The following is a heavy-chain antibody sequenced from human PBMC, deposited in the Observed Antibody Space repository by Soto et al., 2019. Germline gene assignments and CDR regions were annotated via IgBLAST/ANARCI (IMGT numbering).Heavy chain of an antibody. CDR2: IYYSGST. V-gene: IGHV4-39*01. CDR1: GGSISSSSYY. D-gene: IGHD3-3*01. CDR3: ARPGHWRRVAFDI. J-gene: IGHJ3*02. Sequence: QLQLQESGPGLVKPSETLSLTCTVSGGSISSSSYYWGWIRQPPGKGLEWIGSIYYSGSTYYNPSLKRRVTISVDTSKNQFSLKLSSVTAADTAVYYCARPGHWRRVAFDIWGQGTMVTVSS.